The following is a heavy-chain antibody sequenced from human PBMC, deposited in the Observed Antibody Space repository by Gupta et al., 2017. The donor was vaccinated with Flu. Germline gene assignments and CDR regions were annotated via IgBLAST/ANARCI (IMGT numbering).Heavy chain of an antibody. D-gene: IGHD6-13*01. CDR1: GFTFSSYA. Sequence: EVQLLESGGGLVQPGGSLRLSCAASGFTFSSYAMSWVRQAPGKGLEWVSAISGSGGSTYYADSVKGRFTISRDNSKNTLYLQMNSLRAEDTAVYYCAKERISSSWYGGARDYWGQGTLVTVSS. V-gene: IGHV3-23*01. CDR3: AKERISSSWYGGARDY. J-gene: IGHJ4*02. CDR2: ISGSGGST.